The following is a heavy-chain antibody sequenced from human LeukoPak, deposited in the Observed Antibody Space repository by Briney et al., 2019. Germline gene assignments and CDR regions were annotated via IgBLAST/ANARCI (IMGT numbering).Heavy chain of an antibody. J-gene: IGHJ4*02. V-gene: IGHV3-49*04. CDR3: TRVWLQYFDY. CDR2: IRSKTYEGST. Sequence: GGSLRLSCRASGHPFGDYAMSWVREAPGGGVEWVGFIRSKTYEGSTEYAASVKGRFTISRDDSKRIAYLQMNSLKTDDTAVYYCTRVWLQYFDYWGQGTLITVSS. D-gene: IGHD5-24*01. CDR1: GHPFGDYA.